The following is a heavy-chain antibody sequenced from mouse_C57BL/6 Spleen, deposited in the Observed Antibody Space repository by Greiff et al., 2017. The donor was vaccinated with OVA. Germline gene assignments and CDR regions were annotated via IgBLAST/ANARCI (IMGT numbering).Heavy chain of an antibody. CDR3: ARYAGPYYFDY. J-gene: IGHJ2*01. V-gene: IGHV1-69*01. CDR2: IDPSDSYT. D-gene: IGHD3-3*01. CDR1: GYTFTSYW. Sequence: QVQLQQPGAELVLPGASVKLSCKASGYTFTSYWMHWVKQRPGQGLEWIGEIDPSDSYTNSNQKFKGKSTLTVDKSSSTAYMQLSSLTSEDSAVYYCARYAGPYYFDYWGKGTTLTVSS.